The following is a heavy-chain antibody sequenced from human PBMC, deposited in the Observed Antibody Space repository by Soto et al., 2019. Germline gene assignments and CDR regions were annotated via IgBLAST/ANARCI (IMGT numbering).Heavy chain of an antibody. CDR3: ARDQSTVVPAAIGASLNFDY. D-gene: IGHD2-2*02. Sequence: SVKVSCKASGGTFSSYAISWVRQAPGQGLEWMGGIIPIFGTANYAQKFQGRVTITADESTSTAYMELSSLRSEDTAVYYCARDQSTVVPAAIGASLNFDYWGQRTLVTVSS. V-gene: IGHV1-69*13. CDR2: IIPIFGTA. CDR1: GGTFSSYA. J-gene: IGHJ4*02.